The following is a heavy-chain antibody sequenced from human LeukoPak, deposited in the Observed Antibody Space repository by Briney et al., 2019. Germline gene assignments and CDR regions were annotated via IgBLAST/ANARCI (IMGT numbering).Heavy chain of an antibody. Sequence: GGSLRLSCAASGFTFNSFAMQWVRQAPGEGLEYVSGISSDGDATYYANSVKERFIISRDNSRNMLYLQMGSLRPEDMAVYYCARADCSSSSCYTVAYRGQGTLVTVSS. CDR1: GFTFNSFA. D-gene: IGHD2-2*01. J-gene: IGHJ4*02. CDR2: ISSDGDAT. V-gene: IGHV3-64*01. CDR3: ARADCSSSSCYTVAY.